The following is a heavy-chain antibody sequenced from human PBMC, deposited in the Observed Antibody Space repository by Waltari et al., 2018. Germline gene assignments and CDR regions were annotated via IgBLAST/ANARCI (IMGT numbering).Heavy chain of an antibody. Sequence: EVQLVQSGAEVKKPGATVKISCKASGYTFTDYYMHWVQQAPGKGLEWMGRVDPEDGETIYAEKFQGRVTITADTSTDTAYMELSSLRSEDTAVYYCATLPTVTGNYYYYYMDVWGKGTTVTVSS. V-gene: IGHV1-69-2*01. CDR3: ATLPTVTGNYYYYYMDV. D-gene: IGHD4-17*01. CDR1: GYTFTDYY. CDR2: VDPEDGET. J-gene: IGHJ6*03.